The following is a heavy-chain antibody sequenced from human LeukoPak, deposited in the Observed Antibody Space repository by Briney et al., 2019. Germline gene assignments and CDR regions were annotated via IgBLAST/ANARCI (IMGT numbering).Heavy chain of an antibody. J-gene: IGHJ4*02. CDR2: ISGSGGST. CDR1: GFTFSSYG. D-gene: IGHD3-22*01. CDR3: ARDKPPPYYYDSSGIFDY. Sequence: GGSLRLSCAASGFTFSSYGMHWVRQAPGKGLEWVSAISGSGGSTYYADSVKGRFTISRDNSKNTLYLQMNSLRAEDTAVYYCARDKPPPYYYDSSGIFDYWGQGTPVTVSS. V-gene: IGHV3-23*01.